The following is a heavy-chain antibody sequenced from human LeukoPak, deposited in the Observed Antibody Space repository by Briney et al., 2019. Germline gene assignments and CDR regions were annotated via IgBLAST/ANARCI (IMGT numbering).Heavy chain of an antibody. V-gene: IGHV3-30*03. D-gene: IGHD2-2*01. Sequence: GGSLRLPCAPSGFTFSSYSMNWFRKAPDKGLEWVAVLLYDGSTTSYADSVKGRFTISRDNSKSTMYLQMNSLRAEDMAVYYCARGRRYCSSTSCSNFDYWGQGTLVTVSS. CDR1: GFTFSSYS. J-gene: IGHJ4*02. CDR3: ARGRRYCSSTSCSNFDY. CDR2: LLYDGSTT.